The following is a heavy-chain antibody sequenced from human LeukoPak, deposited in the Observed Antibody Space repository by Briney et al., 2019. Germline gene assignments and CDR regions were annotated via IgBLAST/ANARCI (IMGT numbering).Heavy chain of an antibody. Sequence: ASVKVSCKASGYTFTSYDINWVRQATGQGLEWMGWMNPNSGNTGYAQKFQGRVTMTRNTSISTAYMELSSLRSEDTAVYYCFTVNTAMVSNYYGMDVWGQGTTVTVSS. J-gene: IGHJ6*02. V-gene: IGHV1-8*01. CDR3: FTVNTAMVSNYYGMDV. CDR1: GYTFTSYD. D-gene: IGHD5-18*01. CDR2: MNPNSGNT.